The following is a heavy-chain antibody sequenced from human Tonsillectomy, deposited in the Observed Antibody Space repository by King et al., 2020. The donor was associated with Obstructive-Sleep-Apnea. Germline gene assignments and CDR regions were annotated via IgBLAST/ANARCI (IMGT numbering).Heavy chain of an antibody. Sequence: QLQLQESGPGLVKPSETLSLTCSVSGGSISSSNSYWGWIRQPPGKGLEWIGSIYYSGSTYYNPSLGSRVTISVDTSKKQFSLKLSSVTAADTAVYYWAGDPGEALWFGELFRSWYFDLWGRGTLVTVSS. CDR3: AGDPGEALWFGELFRSWYFDL. D-gene: IGHD3-10*01. CDR1: GGSISSSNSY. CDR2: IYYSGST. V-gene: IGHV4-39*07. J-gene: IGHJ2*01.